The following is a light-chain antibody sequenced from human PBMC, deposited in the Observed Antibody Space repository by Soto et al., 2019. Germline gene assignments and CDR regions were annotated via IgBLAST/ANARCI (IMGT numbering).Light chain of an antibody. CDR1: SSDVGGYNY. Sequence: QSALTQPRSVSWSPVQSVTISCTGTSSDVGGYNYVSWYQHHPGKAPKLMIYVVTKRPSGVPDRFSGSKSGNTASLTISGLQTEDEADYYCCSYAGSDYVVFGGGTKRTVL. CDR2: VVT. V-gene: IGLV2-11*01. J-gene: IGLJ2*01. CDR3: CSYAGSDYVV.